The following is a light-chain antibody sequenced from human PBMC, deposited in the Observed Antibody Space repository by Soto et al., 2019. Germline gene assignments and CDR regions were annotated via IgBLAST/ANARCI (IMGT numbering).Light chain of an antibody. CDR2: KAS. Sequence: DIQMTQSPSTLSASIGDRVTITCRASQSINSWLAWYQQKAGKAPNLLIYKASRLESGVPSRFSGSGSETEFTLTISGLQPGDSATYYCQQYNSYSPTFGQGTKVEVK. V-gene: IGKV1-5*03. J-gene: IGKJ1*01. CDR3: QQYNSYSPT. CDR1: QSINSW.